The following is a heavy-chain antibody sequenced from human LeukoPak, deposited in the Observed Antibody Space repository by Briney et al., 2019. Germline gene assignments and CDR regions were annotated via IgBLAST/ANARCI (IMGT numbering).Heavy chain of an antibody. D-gene: IGHD3-10*01. V-gene: IGHV3-9*01. J-gene: IGHJ6*02. CDR2: ISWNSGSI. CDR3: AKDFQIQWFGELFVMDV. CDR1: GFTFDDYA. Sequence: GRSLRLSCAASGFTFDDYAMHWVRQAPGKGLEWVSGISWNSGSIGYADSVKGRFTISRDNAKNSLYLQMNSLRAEDTAVYYCAKDFQIQWFGELFVMDVWGQGTTVTVSS.